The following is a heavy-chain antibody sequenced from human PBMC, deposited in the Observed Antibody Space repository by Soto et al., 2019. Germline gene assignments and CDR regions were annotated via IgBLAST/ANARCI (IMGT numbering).Heavy chain of an antibody. CDR3: AKDGKSGSYYFWAYFDY. CDR1: GFTFSSYG. Sequence: QVQLVESGGGVVQPGRSLRLSCAASGFTFSSYGMHWVRQAPGKGLEWVAVISYDGSNKYYADSVKGRFTISRDNSKNTRYLQMNSLRAEDTAVYYCAKDGKSGSYYFWAYFDYWGQGTLVTVSS. J-gene: IGHJ4*02. V-gene: IGHV3-30*18. D-gene: IGHD1-26*01. CDR2: ISYDGSNK.